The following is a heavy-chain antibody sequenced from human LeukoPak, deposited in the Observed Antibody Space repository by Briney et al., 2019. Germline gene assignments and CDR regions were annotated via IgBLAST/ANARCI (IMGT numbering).Heavy chain of an antibody. J-gene: IGHJ4*02. D-gene: IGHD3-22*01. V-gene: IGHV3-11*01. CDR2: ISSSGSTI. Sequence: GGSLRLSCAASGFTFSDYYMSWIRQAPGKGLGWVSYISSSGSTIYYADSVKGRFTISRDNAKNSLYLQMNSLRAEDTAVYYCARDYYYDSSGPAGYWGQGTLVTVSS. CDR1: GFTFSDYY. CDR3: ARDYYYDSSGPAGY.